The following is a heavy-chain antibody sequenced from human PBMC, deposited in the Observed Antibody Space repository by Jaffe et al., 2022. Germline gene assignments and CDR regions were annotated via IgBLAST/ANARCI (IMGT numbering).Heavy chain of an antibody. D-gene: IGHD2-15*01. V-gene: IGHV3-15*01. CDR1: GFTFSNAW. CDR3: TTDQKRVVGFDGDYYFDY. Sequence: EVQLVESGGGLVKPGGSLRLSCAASGFTFSNAWMSWVRQAPGKGLEWVGRIKSKTDGGTTDYAAPVKGRFTISRDDSKNTLYLQMNSLKTEDTAVYYCTTDQKRVVGFDGDYYFDYWGQGTLVTVSS. J-gene: IGHJ4*02. CDR2: IKSKTDGGTT.